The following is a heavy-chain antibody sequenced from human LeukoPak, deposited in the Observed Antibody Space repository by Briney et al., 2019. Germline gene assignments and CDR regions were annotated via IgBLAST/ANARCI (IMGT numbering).Heavy chain of an antibody. J-gene: IGHJ4*02. Sequence: PGGSLRLSCAVSGFTMSSYSMNWVRQAPGKGLEWVSYISESSDTIYYADSVKGRFTISRDNAKNSLYLQMNSLRAEDTAVYYCARVHCSGGSCLDYFDYWGQGTLVTVSS. D-gene: IGHD2-15*01. CDR3: ARVHCSGGSCLDYFDY. V-gene: IGHV3-48*04. CDR2: ISESSDTI. CDR1: GFTMSSYS.